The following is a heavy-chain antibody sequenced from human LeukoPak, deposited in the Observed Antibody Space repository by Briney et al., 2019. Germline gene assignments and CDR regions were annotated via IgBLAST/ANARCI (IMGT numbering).Heavy chain of an antibody. J-gene: IGHJ5*02. Sequence: KPSETLSLTCAVYGGSFSGYYWRWSRQPPGKGLEWIGEINHSGSTNYNPSLKSRVTISVDTSKNQFSLKLNSVTAAATAVYNCARRGETSSGFQIEDCSGGSCLGSWGQGTLVTVSS. CDR1: GGSFSGYY. CDR3: ARRGETSSGFQIEDCSGGSCLGS. V-gene: IGHV4-34*01. CDR2: INHSGST. D-gene: IGHD2-15*01.